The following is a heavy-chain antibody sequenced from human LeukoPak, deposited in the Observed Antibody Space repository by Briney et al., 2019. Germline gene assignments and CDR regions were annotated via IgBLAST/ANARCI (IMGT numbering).Heavy chain of an antibody. CDR2: ISADGGST. D-gene: IGHD7-27*01. J-gene: IGHJ3*01. Sequence: GGSLRLSCAASGFSLRSYAMNWVRQAPGKGLEHVSAISADGGSTSYANSVKGRFTISRDNSKNTLFLQMGSLRPEDMAVYYCVRANVKWGNAFDFWGQGTMVTVSS. CDR3: VRANVKWGNAFDF. V-gene: IGHV3-64*01. CDR1: GFSLRSYA.